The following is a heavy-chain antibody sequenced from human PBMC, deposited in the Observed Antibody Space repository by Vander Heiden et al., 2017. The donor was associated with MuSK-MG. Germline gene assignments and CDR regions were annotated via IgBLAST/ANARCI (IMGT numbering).Heavy chain of an antibody. CDR3: ARERRFLEWVEPKDRNWFDP. CDR2: INPNSGGT. Sequence: QVQLVQSGAEVKTPGASVKVSCKASGYTFTGYYMHWVRQAPGQGLEWMGRINPNSGGTNYAQKFQGRVTMTRDTSISTAYMELSRLRSDDTAVYYCARERRFLEWVEPKDRNWFDPWGQGTLVTVSS. D-gene: IGHD3-3*01. J-gene: IGHJ5*02. CDR1: GYTFTGYY. V-gene: IGHV1-2*06.